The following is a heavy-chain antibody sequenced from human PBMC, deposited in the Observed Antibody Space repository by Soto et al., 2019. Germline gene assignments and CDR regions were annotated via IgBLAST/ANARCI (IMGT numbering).Heavy chain of an antibody. CDR2: IYATGTT. V-gene: IGHV4-4*07. J-gene: IGHJ5*02. Sequence: LSLTCTVSGASISGFYWSWIRKSAGKGLEWIGRIYATGTTDYNPSLKSRVMMSVDTSKKQFSLRLRSVTAADTAVYYCVRDGTKTLRDWFDPWGQGISVTVSS. CDR1: GASISGFY. D-gene: IGHD1-1*01. CDR3: VRDGTKTLRDWFDP.